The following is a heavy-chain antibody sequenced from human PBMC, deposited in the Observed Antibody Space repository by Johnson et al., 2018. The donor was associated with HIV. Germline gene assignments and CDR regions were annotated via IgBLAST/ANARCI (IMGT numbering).Heavy chain of an antibody. J-gene: IGHJ3*02. CDR3: AKDQHGPLVPTVMRDDAFDI. CDR1: AFTFSHYA. CDR2: ISSDGNNK. Sequence: QVQLVESGGGVVQPGRSLRLSCAASAFTFSHYAMQWVRQAPGKGLEWVTLISSDGNNKYYADSVKGRFTVSRDNSKNAVYLQMNSLGAGDTAVYYCAKDQHGPLVPTVMRDDAFDIWGQGTMVTVSS. D-gene: IGHD5-12*01. V-gene: IGHV3-30-3*02.